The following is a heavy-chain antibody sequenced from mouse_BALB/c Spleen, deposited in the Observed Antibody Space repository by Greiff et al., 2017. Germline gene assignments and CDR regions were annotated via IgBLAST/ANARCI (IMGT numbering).Heavy chain of an antibody. D-gene: IGHD1-1*01. J-gene: IGHJ1*01. Sequence: VQVVESGPGLVAPSQSLSITCTVSGFSLTSYGVSWVRQPPGKGLEWLGVIWGDGSTNYHSALISRLSISKDNSKSQVFLKLNSLQIDDTATYYCAKPEGDYGYGYFDVWGAGTTVTVSS. CDR2: IWGDGST. CDR3: AKPEGDYGYGYFDV. V-gene: IGHV2-3*01. CDR1: GFSLTSYG.